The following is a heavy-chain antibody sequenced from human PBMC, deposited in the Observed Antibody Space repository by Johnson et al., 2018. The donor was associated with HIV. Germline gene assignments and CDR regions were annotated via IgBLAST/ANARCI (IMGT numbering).Heavy chain of an antibody. CDR2: IRSKPYSSAT. CDR1: GLTFSDSA. CDR3: AKGFVRSTPRLLVFDF. V-gene: IGHV3-73*01. J-gene: IGHJ3*01. Sequence: VQLVESGGGLVQPGGSLKLSCAASGLTFSDSALHWVRQAPEKGLEWVGRIRSKPYSSATAYAASVTGRFTISRDDSKNMTYLQMNSLKTEDTARLYCAKGFVRSTPRLLVFDFWGLGAMVTVSS. D-gene: IGHD6-6*01.